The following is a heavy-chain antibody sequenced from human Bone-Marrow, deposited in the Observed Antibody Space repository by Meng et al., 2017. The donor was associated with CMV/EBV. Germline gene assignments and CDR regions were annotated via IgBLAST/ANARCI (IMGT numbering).Heavy chain of an antibody. CDR3: ARAPLYGSGSYLDY. J-gene: IGHJ4*02. D-gene: IGHD3-10*01. CDR2: IIPILGIA. Sequence: SVKVSCKASGGTFSSYAISWVRQAPGQGLEWMGGIIPILGIANYAQKFQGRVTMTRDTSTSTVYMELSSLRSEDTAVYYCARAPLYGSGSYLDYWGQGTLVTVSS. V-gene: IGHV1-69*10. CDR1: GGTFSSYA.